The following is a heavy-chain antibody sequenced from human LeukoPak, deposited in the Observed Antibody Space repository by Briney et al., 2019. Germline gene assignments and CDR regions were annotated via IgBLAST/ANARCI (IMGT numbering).Heavy chain of an antibody. V-gene: IGHV4-59*01. Sequence: SETLSLTCTVSGGSISTYYWSWIRQPPGKGLEWIGYIYCSGSTNYNPSLKSRFTISVDTSKNQFSLKLSSVTAADTAVYYCARVAYYFDSSGYPDSWGQGTLVTVSS. CDR1: GGSISTYY. D-gene: IGHD3-22*01. J-gene: IGHJ4*02. CDR2: IYCSGST. CDR3: ARVAYYFDSSGYPDS.